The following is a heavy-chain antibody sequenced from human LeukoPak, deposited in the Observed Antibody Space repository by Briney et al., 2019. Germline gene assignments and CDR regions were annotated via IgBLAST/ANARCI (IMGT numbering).Heavy chain of an antibody. CDR3: ARESRDSSGYYVDY. V-gene: IGHV4-4*07. J-gene: IGHJ4*02. CDR2: IYTSGST. CDR1: GGSISSYY. D-gene: IGHD3-22*01. Sequence: PSETLSLTCTVSGGSISSYYWSWIRQPAGKGLEWIVRIYTSGSTNYNPSLKSRVTMSVDTSKNQFSLKLSSVTAADTAVYYCARESRDSSGYYVDYWGQGTLVTVSS.